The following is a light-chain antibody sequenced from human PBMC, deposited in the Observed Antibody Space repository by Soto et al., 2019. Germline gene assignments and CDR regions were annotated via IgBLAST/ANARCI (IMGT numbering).Light chain of an antibody. CDR1: QSVLHSSNNKNY. CDR2: WAS. CDR3: QQYYTAPRT. Sequence: DIVMTQSPDSLAVSLGERATINCKSSQSVLHSSNNKNYLAWYQQKLGQPPKLLIYWASTRESGVPDRFSGSGSGTDFTLTISSLQAEDVAVYYCQQYYTAPRTFGQGTKVEIK. V-gene: IGKV4-1*01. J-gene: IGKJ1*01.